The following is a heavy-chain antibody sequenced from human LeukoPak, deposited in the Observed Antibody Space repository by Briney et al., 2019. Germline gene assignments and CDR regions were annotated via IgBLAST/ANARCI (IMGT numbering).Heavy chain of an antibody. V-gene: IGHV3-30*04. J-gene: IGHJ3*02. CDR2: ISYDGSNK. CDR3: ASEIAYCGGDCSSAFDI. D-gene: IGHD2-21*02. CDR1: GFTFSSYA. Sequence: GRSLRLSCAASGFTFSSYAMHWVRQAPGKGLEWGAVISYDGSNKYYADSVKGRFTISRDNSKNTLYLQMNSLRAEDTAVYYCASEIAYCGGDCSSAFDIWGQGTMVTVSS.